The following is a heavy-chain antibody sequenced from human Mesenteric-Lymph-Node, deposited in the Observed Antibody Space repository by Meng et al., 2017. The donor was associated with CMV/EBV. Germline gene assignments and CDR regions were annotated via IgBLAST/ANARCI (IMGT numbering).Heavy chain of an antibody. CDR1: GGSISSSSYY. CDR2: ISYSGST. CDR3: ARIFDY. Sequence: SETLSLTCIVSGGSISSSSYYWGWIRQPPGKGLEWIGSISYSGSTYYNPSLKSRVTVSVDTSNNQFSLKVSSVAAADTAVYYCARIFDYWGQGKLVTVSS. V-gene: IGHV4-39*07. J-gene: IGHJ4*02.